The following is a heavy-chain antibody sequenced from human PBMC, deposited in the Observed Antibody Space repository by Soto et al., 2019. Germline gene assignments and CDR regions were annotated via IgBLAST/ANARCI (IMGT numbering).Heavy chain of an antibody. D-gene: IGHD1-7*01. CDR1: GYTFTSYG. V-gene: IGHV1-18*01. CDR3: ARDPGITGTTRSDY. CDR2: ISAYNGNT. J-gene: IGHJ4*02. Sequence: ASVKVSCKASGYTFTSYGISWVRQAPGQGLEWMGWISAYNGNTNYAQKLQGRVTMTTDTSTGTAYMELRSLRSDDTAVYYCARDPGITGTTRSDYWGQGTLVTVSS.